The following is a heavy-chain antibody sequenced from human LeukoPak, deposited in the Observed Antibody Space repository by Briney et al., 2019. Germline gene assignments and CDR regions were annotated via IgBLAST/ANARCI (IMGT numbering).Heavy chain of an antibody. Sequence: GGSLRLSCAASGFTFSSYWMSWVRQAPGKGLEWVANIKQDGSEKYYVDSVKGRFTISRDNAKNSLYLQMNSLRAEDTAVYYCARVFGGSSGYNPFDYWGQGTLVTVSS. CDR3: ARVFGGSSGYNPFDY. CDR2: IKQDGSEK. CDR1: GFTFSSYW. D-gene: IGHD3-22*01. V-gene: IGHV3-7*01. J-gene: IGHJ4*02.